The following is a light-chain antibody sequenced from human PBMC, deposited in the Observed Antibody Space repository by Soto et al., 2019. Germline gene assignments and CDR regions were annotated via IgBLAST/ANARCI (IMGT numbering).Light chain of an antibody. CDR2: DAS. CDR1: QSISRY. Sequence: IVLTQSPGTLSLSPGERTTLSCRASQSISRYLAWYQQKPGQGPRLLIYDASNRATGIPARFSGSGSGTDLTITISSLEPEDFALYYCQHRANWPLTFGGGTKVDIK. V-gene: IGKV3-11*01. J-gene: IGKJ4*01. CDR3: QHRANWPLT.